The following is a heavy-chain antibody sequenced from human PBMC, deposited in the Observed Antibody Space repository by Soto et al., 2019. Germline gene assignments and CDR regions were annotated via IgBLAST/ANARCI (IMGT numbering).Heavy chain of an antibody. V-gene: IGHV3-7*01. CDR3: ARVRYSDDRSAYRTFDL. D-gene: IGHD3-22*01. CDR2: IKEDGNEI. Sequence: PGGSLRLSCEASGFAFSNYWMTRVRLAPGKXLEWVANIKEDGNEISYVDSVRGRFTISRDNAKNSLYLQMNSLRAEDTAMYYCARVRYSDDRSAYRTFDLWGQGIVVTVSS. J-gene: IGHJ5*02. CDR1: GFAFSNYW.